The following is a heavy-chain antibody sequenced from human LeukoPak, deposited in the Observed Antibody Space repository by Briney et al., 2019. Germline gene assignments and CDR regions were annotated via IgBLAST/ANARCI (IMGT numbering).Heavy chain of an antibody. D-gene: IGHD3-3*01. J-gene: IGHJ4*02. CDR1: GFTFSSYG. V-gene: IGHV3-30*18. CDR2: ISYDGSNK. Sequence: PGGSLRLSCAASGFTFSSYGMHWVRQAPGKGLEWVAVISYDGSNKYYADSVKGRFTISRDNSKNTLYLQMNSLRAEDTAVYYCAKDKYDFWSGTPPRLLDYWGQGTLVTVSS. CDR3: AKDKYDFWSGTPPRLLDY.